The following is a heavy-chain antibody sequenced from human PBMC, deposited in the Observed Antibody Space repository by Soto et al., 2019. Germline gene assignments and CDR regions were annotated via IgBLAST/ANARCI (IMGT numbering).Heavy chain of an antibody. Sequence: PGEARKISGKGAVYTFTTFWSGFVRQLPGKCLECMGIIYPGDSDTRYSPSFRGQVTISADKSITTVSLQWSSLKDSDTAMYYCARLSHVSGAYVGAFDLWGKGKMVTVS. J-gene: IGHJ3*01. CDR1: VYTFTTFW. CDR3: ARLSHVSGAYVGAFDL. D-gene: IGHD4-17*01. V-gene: IGHV5-51*01. CDR2: IYPGDSDT.